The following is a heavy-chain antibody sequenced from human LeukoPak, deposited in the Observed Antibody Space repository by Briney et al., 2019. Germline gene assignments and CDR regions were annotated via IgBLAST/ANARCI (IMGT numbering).Heavy chain of an antibody. D-gene: IGHD6-19*01. CDR1: GNFISRGYY. Sequence: SETLSLTCGVSGNFISRGYYWAWIRQPPGKGLEWIGSIYNTGSTYYNPSLKSRVTMSIDTSKNQLSLKLSSVTAADPAVYYCGRNTSAWSPLGETQSAPHCFDSWGQGTLVTVSS. CDR2: IYNTGST. J-gene: IGHJ4*02. CDR3: GRNTSAWSPLGETQSAPHCFDS. V-gene: IGHV4-38-2*01.